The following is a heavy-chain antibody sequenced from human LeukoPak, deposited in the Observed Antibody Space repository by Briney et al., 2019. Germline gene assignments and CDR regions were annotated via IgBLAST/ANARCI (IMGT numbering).Heavy chain of an antibody. Sequence: SETLSLTCTVSGGSISSYYWSWIRQPPGKGLEWIGYIYYSGSTNYNPSLKSRVTISVDTSKNQFSLKLSSVTAADTAVYYCAREGWVEGAFDIWGQGTMVTVSS. V-gene: IGHV4-59*01. CDR2: IYYSGST. CDR1: GGSISSYY. D-gene: IGHD1-1*01. J-gene: IGHJ3*02. CDR3: AREGWVEGAFDI.